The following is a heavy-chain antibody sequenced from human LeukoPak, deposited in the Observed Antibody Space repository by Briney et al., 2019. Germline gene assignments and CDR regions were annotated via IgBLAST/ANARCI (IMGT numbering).Heavy chain of an antibody. V-gene: IGHV4-34*01. CDR1: GGSISSYY. CDR3: ARALTIASGWFDP. CDR2: INHSGST. J-gene: IGHJ5*02. Sequence: PSETLSLTCTVSGGSISSYYWSWIRQPPGKGLEWIGEINHSGSTNYNPSLKSRVTISVDTSKNQFSLKLSSVTAADTAVYYCARALTIASGWFDPWGQGTLVTVSS. D-gene: IGHD2-21*01.